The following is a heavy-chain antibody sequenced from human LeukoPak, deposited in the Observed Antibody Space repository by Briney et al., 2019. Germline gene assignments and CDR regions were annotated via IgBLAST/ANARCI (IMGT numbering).Heavy chain of an antibody. V-gene: IGHV3-23*01. CDR1: GFTFSNYA. CDR3: VKDRSWQWLVKALGY. D-gene: IGHD6-19*01. J-gene: IGHJ4*02. Sequence: GGSLRLSCSASGFTFSNYAMTWVRQAPGKGLECVSTISGIGGGTYYADSVRGRFTISRDNSKNTLFLQMNSLRAEDTAVYYCVKDRSWQWLVKALGYWGQGTLVTVSS. CDR2: ISGIGGGT.